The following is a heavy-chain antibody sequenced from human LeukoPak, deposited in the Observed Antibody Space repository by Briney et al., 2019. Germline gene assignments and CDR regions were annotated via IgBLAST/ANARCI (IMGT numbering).Heavy chain of an antibody. V-gene: IGHV4-4*07. D-gene: IGHD2-15*01. CDR2: IYTRGST. CDR3: ARGRYCSADICSGGDAFDI. J-gene: IGHJ3*02. CDR1: GGSINNYY. Sequence: SETLSLTCTVSGGSINNYYWSWIRQPAGKGLEWIGRIYTRGSTNYNPSLKSRVTMSVGTSKNQFSLKLSSVTAADTAVYYCARGRYCSADICSGGDAFDIWGQGTMVSVSA.